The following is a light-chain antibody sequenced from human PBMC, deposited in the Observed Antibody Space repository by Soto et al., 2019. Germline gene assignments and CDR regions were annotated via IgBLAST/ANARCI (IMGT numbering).Light chain of an antibody. J-gene: IGKJ3*01. V-gene: IGKV1-9*01. CDR3: QHLNTFPIS. CDR2: GAS. Sequence: IQLTQSPSSLSASVGDRVTITCRASQGISSFLAWYQQKPGKAPKLLIYGASTLQDAVPSRFGGSGSVTDFTPTIGSLQPEAFATYYCQHLNTFPISFGPGTKVDIK. CDR1: QGISSF.